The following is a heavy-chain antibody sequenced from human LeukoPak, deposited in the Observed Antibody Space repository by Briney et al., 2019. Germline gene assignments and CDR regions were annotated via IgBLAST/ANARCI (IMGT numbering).Heavy chain of an antibody. D-gene: IGHD3-22*01. CDR3: ARGEYHYDSNGIDY. CDR2: IRGGDSI. V-gene: IGHV3-48*02. Sequence: GSLRLSCAASGFIFSDYSFNWVRQAPGKGLEWVSYIRGGDSISYAESVKGRFTISRDNAKKSLYLEMNSLRDEDTAVYYCARGEYHYDSNGIDYWGQGTLVTVSS. CDR1: GFIFSDYS. J-gene: IGHJ4*02.